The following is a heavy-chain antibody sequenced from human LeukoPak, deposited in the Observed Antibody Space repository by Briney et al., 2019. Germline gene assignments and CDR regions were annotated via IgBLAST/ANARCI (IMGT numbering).Heavy chain of an antibody. CDR1: GFTFSSYA. D-gene: IGHD6-13*01. CDR3: AEGPSRNIAAAGTDY. J-gene: IGHJ4*02. V-gene: IGHV3-23*01. CDR2: ISGSGGST. Sequence: SGGSLRLSCAASGFTFSSYAMSWVRQAPGKGLEWVSAISGSGGSTYYADSVKGRFSISRDNSKNTLYLQMNSLRAEDTAVYYCAEGPSRNIAAAGTDYWGQGTLVTVSS.